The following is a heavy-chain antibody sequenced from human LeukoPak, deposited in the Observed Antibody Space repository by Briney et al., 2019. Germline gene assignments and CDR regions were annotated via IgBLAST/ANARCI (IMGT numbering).Heavy chain of an antibody. D-gene: IGHD3-22*01. CDR2: IYYSGST. CDR1: GGSFSTYY. CDR3: ARRLYYSDSFGYPFYFDY. V-gene: IGHV4-59*08. J-gene: IGHJ4*02. Sequence: SETLSLTCTVSGGSFSTYYWGWIRQPPGKGLEWIGYIYYSGSTDYNPSLKSRVTMSLDTSKNQFSLRLSSVTAADTAVYYCARRLYYSDSFGYPFYFDYWGQGTLVTVSS.